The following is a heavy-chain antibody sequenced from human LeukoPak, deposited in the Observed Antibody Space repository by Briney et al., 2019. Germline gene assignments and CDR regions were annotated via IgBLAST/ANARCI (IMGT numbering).Heavy chain of an antibody. Sequence: GGSLRLSCAASGFTFSSDSMNWVRQAPGKGLEWVSYISTSSSIIYYADSVKGRFTISRDNSKNTLYLQMNSLRAEDTAVYYCAKNSGIGGGAFDIWGQGTMVTVSS. V-gene: IGHV3-48*01. CDR2: ISTSSSII. D-gene: IGHD1-26*01. J-gene: IGHJ3*02. CDR1: GFTFSSDS. CDR3: AKNSGIGGGAFDI.